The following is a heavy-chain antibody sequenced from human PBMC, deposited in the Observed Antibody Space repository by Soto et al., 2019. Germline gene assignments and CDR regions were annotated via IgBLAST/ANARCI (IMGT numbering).Heavy chain of an antibody. CDR3: ARRVREYSGSYYDY. Sequence: SETLSLTCTFSGGSISSSSYYWGWIRQPPGKGLEWIGSIYYSGSTYYNPSLKSRVTISVDTSKNQFSLKLSSVTAADTAVYYCARRVREYSGSYYDYWGQGTLVTVSS. J-gene: IGHJ4*02. CDR1: GGSISSSSYY. D-gene: IGHD1-26*01. V-gene: IGHV4-39*01. CDR2: IYYSGST.